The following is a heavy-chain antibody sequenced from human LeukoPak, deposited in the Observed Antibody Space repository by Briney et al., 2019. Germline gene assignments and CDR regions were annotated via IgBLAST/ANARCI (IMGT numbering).Heavy chain of an antibody. CDR3: ARESPIITMITL. CDR2: ISSSSSYI. J-gene: IGHJ4*02. CDR1: GFTFSSYS. V-gene: IGHV3-21*01. Sequence: PGGSLRLSCAASGFTFSSYSMNWVRQAPGKGLEWVSSISSSSSYIYYADSVKGRFTISRDNAKNSLYLQMNSLRAEDTAVYYCARESPIITMITLWGQGTLVTVSS. D-gene: IGHD3-22*01.